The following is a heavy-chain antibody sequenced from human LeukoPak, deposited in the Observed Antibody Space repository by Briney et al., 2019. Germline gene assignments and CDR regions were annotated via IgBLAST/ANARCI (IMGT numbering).Heavy chain of an antibody. CDR2: IIPIFGTA. CDR3: AREVVPAALYYYGMDV. J-gene: IGHJ6*02. Sequence: GASVKVSCKASGGTFSSYAISWVRQAPGRGLEWMGGIIPIFGTANYAQKFQGRVTITADESTSTAYMELSSLRSEDTAVYYCAREVVPAALYYYGMDVWGQGTTVTVSS. V-gene: IGHV1-69*13. D-gene: IGHD2-2*01. CDR1: GGTFSSYA.